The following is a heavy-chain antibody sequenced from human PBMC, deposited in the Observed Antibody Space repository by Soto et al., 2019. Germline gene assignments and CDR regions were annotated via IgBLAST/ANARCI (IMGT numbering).Heavy chain of an antibody. Sequence: QVQLVQSGAEVKRPGSSVKVSCKASGDTFNFYSINWVRQAPGLGLEWMGRVNPIVSMSNYAQKFQGRVTMTADKYTSTAYMELSSLRYEDTDIYYCASSYGSGYRAFDYWGQGALVTVSS. J-gene: IGHJ4*02. CDR1: GDTFNFYS. CDR3: ASSYGSGYRAFDY. D-gene: IGHD3-10*01. CDR2: VNPIVSMS. V-gene: IGHV1-69*02.